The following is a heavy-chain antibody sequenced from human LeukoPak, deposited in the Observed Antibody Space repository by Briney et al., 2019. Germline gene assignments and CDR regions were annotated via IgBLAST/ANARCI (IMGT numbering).Heavy chain of an antibody. CDR2: ISYDGSNE. D-gene: IGHD5-12*01. V-gene: IGHV3-30-3*01. CDR3: ARDLYGGYLGLDY. CDR1: GITFSSYA. Sequence: SLRLSCAASGITFSSYAMHWVRQAPGKGLEWVAVISYDGSNEYYADSVKGRFTISRDNSKNTLYLQMNSMRAEDTAVYHCARDLYGGYLGLDYWGQGTLVTAS. J-gene: IGHJ4*02.